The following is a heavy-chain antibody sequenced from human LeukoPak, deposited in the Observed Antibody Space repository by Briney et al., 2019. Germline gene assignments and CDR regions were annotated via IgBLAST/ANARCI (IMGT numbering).Heavy chain of an antibody. D-gene: IGHD2-15*01. Sequence: PGGSLRLSCAASGFTFNNYWMHWFRQVPGKGLVWVSRINMEGSEIGYADSVKGRFTISRDNAKNTLYLQMNSLKEEDTAVYYCARVCCYTAMDVWGQGTTVTVSS. V-gene: IGHV3-74*01. CDR2: INMEGSEI. J-gene: IGHJ6*02. CDR3: ARVCCYTAMDV. CDR1: GFTFNNYW.